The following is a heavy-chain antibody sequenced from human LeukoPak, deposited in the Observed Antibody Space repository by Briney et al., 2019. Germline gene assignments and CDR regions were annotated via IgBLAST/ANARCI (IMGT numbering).Heavy chain of an antibody. Sequence: GGSLRLSCAASGSTFSSYAMSWVRQAPGKGLEWVSAISGSGGSTYYTDSVKCRFTISRDNSKNTLYLQMNSLRAEDTAVYYCATFTYYYDSSGYSQGDYWGQGTLVTVSS. CDR1: GSTFSSYA. V-gene: IGHV3-23*01. D-gene: IGHD3-22*01. CDR2: ISGSGGST. J-gene: IGHJ4*02. CDR3: ATFTYYYDSSGYSQGDY.